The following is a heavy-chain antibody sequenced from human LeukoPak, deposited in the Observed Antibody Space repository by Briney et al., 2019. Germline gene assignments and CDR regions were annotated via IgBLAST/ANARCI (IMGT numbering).Heavy chain of an antibody. CDR1: GFTFSSYS. D-gene: IGHD3-10*01. Sequence: GGSLRLSCAASGFTFSSYSMNWVRQAPGKGLEWVSSISSSSSYIYYADSVKGRFTISRDNARNSLYLQMNSLRAEDTAVYYCASPPGGSGNYWGQGTLVTVSS. V-gene: IGHV3-21*01. CDR3: ASPPGGSGNY. J-gene: IGHJ4*02. CDR2: ISSSSSYI.